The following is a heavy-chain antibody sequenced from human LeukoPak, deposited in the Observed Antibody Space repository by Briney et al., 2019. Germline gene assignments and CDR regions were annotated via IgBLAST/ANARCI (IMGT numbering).Heavy chain of an antibody. CDR3: AKGHDYGGNRGYFDY. CDR2: MKQDGSAQ. J-gene: IGHJ4*02. CDR1: GFTFSNFW. V-gene: IGHV3-7*01. D-gene: IGHD4-23*01. Sequence: GGSLRLSCAASGFTFSNFWMSWVRQAPGKGLEWVAHMKQDGSAQHYVDSVKGRFTISRDNSKNTLYLQMNSLRAEDTAVYYCAKGHDYGGNRGYFDYWGQGTLVTVSS.